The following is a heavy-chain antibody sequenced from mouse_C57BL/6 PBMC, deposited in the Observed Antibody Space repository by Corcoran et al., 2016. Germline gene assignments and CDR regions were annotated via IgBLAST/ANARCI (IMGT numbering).Heavy chain of an antibody. CDR2: INPYNGGT. Sequence: EVQLQQSGPVLVKPGASVKMSCKASGYTFTDYYMNWVKQSHGKSLEWIGVINPYNGGTSYNQKFKGKATLTVDKSSSTAYMELNSLTSEDSAVYYCARILHYDGLDYWGQGTTLTVSS. V-gene: IGHV1-19*01. D-gene: IGHD2-3*01. CDR3: ARILHYDGLDY. CDR1: GYTFTDYY. J-gene: IGHJ2*01.